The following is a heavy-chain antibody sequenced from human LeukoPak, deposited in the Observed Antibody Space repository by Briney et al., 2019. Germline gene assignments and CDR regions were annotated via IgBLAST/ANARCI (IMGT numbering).Heavy chain of an antibody. Sequence: SETLSLTCTVSGGSISSSSYYWGWIRQPAGKGLEWIGRIHTSGSTNYNPSLKSRVTMSGDTSKNQFSLKLSSVTAADTAVYYCARDRYYYDSSGYPFDYWGQGTLVTVSS. V-gene: IGHV4-61*02. CDR2: IHTSGST. D-gene: IGHD3-22*01. J-gene: IGHJ4*02. CDR3: ARDRYYYDSSGYPFDY. CDR1: GGSISSSSYY.